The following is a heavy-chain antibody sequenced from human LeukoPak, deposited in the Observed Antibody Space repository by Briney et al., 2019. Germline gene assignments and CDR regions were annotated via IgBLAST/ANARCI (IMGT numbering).Heavy chain of an antibody. J-gene: IGHJ4*02. V-gene: IGHV3-7*01. D-gene: IGHD4-11*01. Sequence: PGGSLRLSCGASGFTFRSYWMSWVRQAPGKGLEWVANIKQDGSEKNYVDSVKGRFTIFRDNAKNSLYLQMNSLRAEDTAVYYCARGLTTVTVKDYFDYWGQGTLVTVSS. CDR2: IKQDGSEK. CDR3: ARGLTTVTVKDYFDY. CDR1: GFTFRSYW.